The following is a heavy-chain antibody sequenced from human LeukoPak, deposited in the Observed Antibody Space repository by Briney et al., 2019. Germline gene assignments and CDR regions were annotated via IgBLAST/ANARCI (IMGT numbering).Heavy chain of an antibody. J-gene: IGHJ4*02. V-gene: IGHV3-30-3*01. CDR1: GFTFSSYA. Sequence: GRSLRLSCAASGFTFSSYAMHWVRQAPGKGLEWVAVISYDGSNKYYADSVKGRFTISRDNSKNTLYLQMNSLRAEDTAVYYCARGLARSPIDYWGQGTLVTVSS. CDR3: ARGLARSPIDY. CDR2: ISYDGSNK.